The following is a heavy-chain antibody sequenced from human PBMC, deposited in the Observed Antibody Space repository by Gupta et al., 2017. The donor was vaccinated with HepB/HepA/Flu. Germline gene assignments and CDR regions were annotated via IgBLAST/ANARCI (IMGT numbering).Heavy chain of an antibody. CDR3: VREKVGLFDY. D-gene: IGHD3-16*01. J-gene: IGHJ4*02. V-gene: IGHV3-64*01. CDR2: LSGHGGST. CDR1: GFIFSNYA. Sequence: EVQLVESGGGLVQPGGSLRLSCVASGFIFSNYAMHWVRQAPGKGLEYVSGLSGHGGSTYYGNSVRGRFTISRDNSKNTLYLQMGSLSGEDMAVYYCVREKVGLFDYWGQGTLVSVSS.